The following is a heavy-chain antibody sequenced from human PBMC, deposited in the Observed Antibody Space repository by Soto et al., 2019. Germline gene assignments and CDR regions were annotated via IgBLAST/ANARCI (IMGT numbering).Heavy chain of an antibody. D-gene: IGHD2-15*01. J-gene: IGHJ6*02. Sequence: SETLSLTCTVSGGSISSYYWSWIRQPPGKGLEWIGYIYYSGSTNYNPSLKSRVTISVDTSKNQFSLKLSSVTAADTAVYYCARVGRYCSGCSCYSHYYYGMDVWGQGTKVTVSS. CDR3: ARVGRYCSGCSCYSHYYYGMDV. CDR1: GGSISSYY. V-gene: IGHV4-59*01. CDR2: IYYSGST.